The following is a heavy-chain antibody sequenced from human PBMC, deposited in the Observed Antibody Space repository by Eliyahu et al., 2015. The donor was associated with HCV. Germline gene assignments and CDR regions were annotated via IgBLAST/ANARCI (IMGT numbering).Heavy chain of an antibody. CDR3: ARYVRALDY. V-gene: IGHV3-7*01. J-gene: IGHJ4*02. CDR1: GFPFSNFY. D-gene: IGHD3-10*02. CDR2: IKEDGSEK. Sequence: EVQLVESGGDLVHPGDSLRLSCAASGFPFSNFYMSWVRQAPGKGVEWLATIKEDGSEKYYVDXVKGRFTISRDNAKNSLYLQMNSLTAEDTAVFYCARYVRALDYWGQGTPVIVSS.